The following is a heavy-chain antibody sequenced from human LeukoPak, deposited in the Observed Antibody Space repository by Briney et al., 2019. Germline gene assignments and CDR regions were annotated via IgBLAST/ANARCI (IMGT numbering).Heavy chain of an antibody. Sequence: PGGSLRLSCAASGFTFSSYWMSWVRQAPGKGLEWVANIKQDGSEKYYVDSVKGRFTNSRDNAKNSLYLQMNSLRAEDTAVYYCARDRYYDFWSGYYHGYWGQGTLVTVSS. D-gene: IGHD3-3*01. J-gene: IGHJ4*02. CDR3: ARDRYYDFWSGYYHGY. V-gene: IGHV3-7*01. CDR1: GFTFSSYW. CDR2: IKQDGSEK.